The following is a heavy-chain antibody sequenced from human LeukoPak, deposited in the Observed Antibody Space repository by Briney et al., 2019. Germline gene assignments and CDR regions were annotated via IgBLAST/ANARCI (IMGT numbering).Heavy chain of an antibody. D-gene: IGHD4-23*01. CDR2: INPNSGGT. V-gene: IGHV1-2*02. CDR1: GYTFTGYD. Sequence: ASVKVSCKASGYTFTGYDMHWVRQAPGQGLEWMGWINPNSGGTNYAQKFQGRVTMTRDTSISTAYMELSRLRSDDTAVYYCARSSTVVTPVDHWGQGTLVTVSS. CDR3: ARSSTVVTPVDH. J-gene: IGHJ4*02.